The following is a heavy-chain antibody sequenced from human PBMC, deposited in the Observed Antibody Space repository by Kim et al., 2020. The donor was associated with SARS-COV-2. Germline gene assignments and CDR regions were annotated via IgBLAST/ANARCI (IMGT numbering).Heavy chain of an antibody. V-gene: IGHV4-34*01. Sequence: SETLSLTCAVYGGSFSGYYWSWIRQPQGKGLEWIGEINHSGSTNYNPSLTSRVTISVDTSKTQFSLKLSPVTAADTDVYYCAGGGVVVPAAIWITMIVVVIPFFDYWGQGTLVTVSS. CDR2: INHSGST. CDR1: GGSFSGYY. CDR3: AGGGVVVPAAIWITMIVVVIPFFDY. D-gene: IGHD3-22*01. J-gene: IGHJ4*02.